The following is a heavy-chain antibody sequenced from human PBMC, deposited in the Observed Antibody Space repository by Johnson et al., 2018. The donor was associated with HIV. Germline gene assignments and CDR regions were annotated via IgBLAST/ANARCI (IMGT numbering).Heavy chain of an antibody. CDR3: ARDGYCISSSCYHDAFDL. Sequence: QVQLVESGGGLVQPGGSLRLSCAASGLTVSGNYMTWVRQAPGRGLEWVLLISYDGANKFNADSVRGRFSIFRDNAKNSLALQMNSLRAEDTALYYCARDGYCISSSCYHDAFDLWGQGTMVTVSS. CDR2: ISYDGANK. D-gene: IGHD2-2*03. V-gene: IGHV3-30*03. J-gene: IGHJ3*01. CDR1: GLTVSGNY.